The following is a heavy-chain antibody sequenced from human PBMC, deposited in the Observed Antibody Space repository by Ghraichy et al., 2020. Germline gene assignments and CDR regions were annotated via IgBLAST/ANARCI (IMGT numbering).Heavy chain of an antibody. D-gene: IGHD3-9*01. V-gene: IGHV3-30*18. J-gene: IGHJ5*02. CDR2: ISHDGSEQ. Sequence: GESLNISCAASGFTVKDWGMHWVRQAPGKGLEWVAMISHDGSEQYYGDSAKGRFTISRDDSKNMVYLQMDSLGVEDTAIYYCAKDFGCRCWFNYFGPWGQGTLVTVSS. CDR1: GFTVKDWG. CDR3: AKDFGCRCWFNYFGP.